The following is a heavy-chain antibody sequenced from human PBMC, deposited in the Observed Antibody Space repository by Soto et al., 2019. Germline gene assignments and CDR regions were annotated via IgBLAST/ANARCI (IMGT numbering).Heavy chain of an antibody. CDR3: ARGYYDSSGYYYQLKKIYFDY. CDR1: GGTFSSYA. D-gene: IGHD3-22*01. Sequence: SVKVSCKASGGTFSSYAISWVRQAPGQGLEWMGGIIPIFGTANYAQKFQGRVTITADESTSTAYMELGSLRSEDTAVYYCARGYYDSSGYYYQLKKIYFDYWGQGTLVTVSS. CDR2: IIPIFGTA. J-gene: IGHJ4*02. V-gene: IGHV1-69*13.